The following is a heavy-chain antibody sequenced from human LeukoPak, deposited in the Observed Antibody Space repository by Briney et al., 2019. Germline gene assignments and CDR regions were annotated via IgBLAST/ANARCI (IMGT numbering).Heavy chain of an antibody. V-gene: IGHV4-59*02. J-gene: IGHJ4*02. CDR2: IYYTGST. CDR3: ARGPAAGIDTGHYDY. D-gene: IGHD6-13*01. CDR1: GGSVSDYY. Sequence: PSETLSLTCTVSGGSVSDYYWSWIRQSPGKGLEWIGYIYYTGSTTYNPSLKSRVTISVDTSKNQFSLKLTSATAADTAVYYCARGPAAGIDTGHYDYWGQGTLVTVSS.